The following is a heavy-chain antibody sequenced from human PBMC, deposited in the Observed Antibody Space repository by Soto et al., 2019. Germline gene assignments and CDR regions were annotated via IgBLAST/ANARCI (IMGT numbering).Heavy chain of an antibody. Sequence: QVQLQESGPGLVKPSETLSLTCTVSGGSISNYYWSWIRQPPGKGLEWIGYISYTGSAYYNPSLNSRGTISVDPAKNQFSLKMRSVTAADTAMYYCARVPYGSGENWFDPWGQGTLVTVSS. CDR3: ARVPYGSGENWFDP. D-gene: IGHD3-10*01. CDR1: GGSISNYY. J-gene: IGHJ5*02. CDR2: ISYTGSA. V-gene: IGHV4-59*01.